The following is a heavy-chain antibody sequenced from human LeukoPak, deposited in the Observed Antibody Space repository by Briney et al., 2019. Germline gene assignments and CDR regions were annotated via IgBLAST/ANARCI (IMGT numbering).Heavy chain of an antibody. CDR1: GYIFITYG. CDR2: ISGYNDDT. J-gene: IGHJ3*02. CDR3: ARDHGFSGGSYFDTFDI. D-gene: IGHD1-26*01. Sequence: GASVKVSCKASGYIFITYGISWVRQAPGQGLERMGWISGYNDDTNYAQKLQGRVTMTTDTSTSTAYMELRSLTSDDTAVYYCARDHGFSGGSYFDTFDIWGRGAMVTVSS. V-gene: IGHV1-18*01.